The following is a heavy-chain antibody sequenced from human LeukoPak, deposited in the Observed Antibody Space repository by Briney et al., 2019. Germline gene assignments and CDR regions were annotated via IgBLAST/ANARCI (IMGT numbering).Heavy chain of an antibody. J-gene: IGHJ4*02. CDR1: GFTFSSYW. V-gene: IGHV3-7*01. CDR3: ARGGIVVVPAARPLDY. Sequence: GGPLRLSCAASGFTFSSYWMSWVRQALGKGLEWVANVKQDGSEKYYVDSVKGRFTISRDNAKNSLYLQMNSLRAEDTAVYYCARGGIVVVPAARPLDYWGQGTLVTVSS. D-gene: IGHD2-2*02. CDR2: VKQDGSEK.